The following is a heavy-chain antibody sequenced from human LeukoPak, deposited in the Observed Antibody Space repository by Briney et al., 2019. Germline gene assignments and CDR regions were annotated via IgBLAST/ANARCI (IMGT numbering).Heavy chain of an antibody. CDR3: ARGTIVVVPAAVPSQFDY. CDR2: INPNSGGT. Sequence: ASVKVSCKASGYTFTSYDINWVRQATGQGLEWMGWINPNSGGTNYAQKFQGRVTMTRDTSISTAYMELSRLRSDDTAVYYCARGTIVVVPAAVPSQFDYWGQGTLVTVSS. V-gene: IGHV1-2*02. J-gene: IGHJ4*02. D-gene: IGHD2-2*01. CDR1: GYTFTSYD.